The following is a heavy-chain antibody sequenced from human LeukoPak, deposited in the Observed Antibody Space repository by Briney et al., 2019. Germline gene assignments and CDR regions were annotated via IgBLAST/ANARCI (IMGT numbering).Heavy chain of an antibody. J-gene: IGHJ4*01. CDR1: GFTFDDYA. D-gene: IGHD3-10*01. V-gene: IGHV3-43D*03. CDR3: AKDMAAYYYASGNIDY. CDR2: ISWDGGGT. Sequence: EGSLRLSCAASGFTFDDYAMHWVRQAPGKGLEWVSLISWDGGGTYYADSVKGRFSISRDNSKNSLYLQMNSLRAEDTALYYCAKDMAAYYYASGNIDYWGQGTLVTVSS.